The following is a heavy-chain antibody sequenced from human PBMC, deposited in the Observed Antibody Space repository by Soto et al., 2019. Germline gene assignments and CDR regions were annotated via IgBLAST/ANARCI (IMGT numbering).Heavy chain of an antibody. CDR2: ISSSSSTI. CDR3: ARDPSIAALGGWFDP. J-gene: IGHJ5*02. V-gene: IGHV3-48*01. Sequence: GGSLRLSCAASGFTFSSYSMNWVRQAPGKGLEWVSYISSSSSTIYYADSVKGRFTNSRDNAKNSLYLQMNSLRAEDTAVYYCARDPSIAALGGWFDPWGQGTLVTVSS. D-gene: IGHD6-6*01. CDR1: GFTFSSYS.